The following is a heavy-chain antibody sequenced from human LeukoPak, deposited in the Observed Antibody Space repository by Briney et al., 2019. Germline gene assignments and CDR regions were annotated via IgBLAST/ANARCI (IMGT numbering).Heavy chain of an antibody. V-gene: IGHV4-61*08. D-gene: IGHD2-15*01. Sequence: SETLSLTCTVSGGSVSSPDSYWSWIRQPPGRGLEWIGYVYYSGSTNYNPSFKSRITISVDTSRNQFSLQLSSVTAADTAVYYCAGIHRYCSGGACYVLDNWGQGTLVAVSS. CDR3: AGIHRYCSGGACYVLDN. CDR1: GGSVSSPDSY. J-gene: IGHJ4*02. CDR2: VYYSGST.